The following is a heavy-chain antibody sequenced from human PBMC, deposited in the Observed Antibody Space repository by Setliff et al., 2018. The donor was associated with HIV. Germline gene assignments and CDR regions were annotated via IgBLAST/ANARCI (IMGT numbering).Heavy chain of an antibody. CDR3: ARNIDMHYDFWSAYDY. J-gene: IGHJ4*02. Sequence: ASVKVSCKASGYTFIDYHMHWVRQAPGQGLEWMGWINPNSGGPIYAQKFQGRVSMSRDTSISTAYMELRSLTSDDTAVYYCARNIDMHYDFWSAYDYWGQGALVTVSS. D-gene: IGHD3-3*01. V-gene: IGHV1-2*02. CDR1: GYTFIDYH. CDR2: INPNSGGP.